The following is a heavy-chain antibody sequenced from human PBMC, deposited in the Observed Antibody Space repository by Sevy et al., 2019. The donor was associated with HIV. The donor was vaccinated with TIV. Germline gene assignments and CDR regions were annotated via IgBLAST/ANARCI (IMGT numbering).Heavy chain of an antibody. V-gene: IGHV3-74*01. CDR2: INGDGSSI. CDR1: GFSFSNNW. CDR3: AGSNWYAAFDI. Sequence: GGSLRLSCATSGFSFSNNWMHWVRQAPGKGLVWVSPINGDGSSISYADPVNGRFTISRDNAKNTLYLQMNSLRVEDTAVYYCAGSNWYAAFDIWGPGTMVTVSS. D-gene: IGHD6-13*01. J-gene: IGHJ3*02.